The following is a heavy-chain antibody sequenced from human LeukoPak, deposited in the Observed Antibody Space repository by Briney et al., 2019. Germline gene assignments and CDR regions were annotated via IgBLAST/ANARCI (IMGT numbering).Heavy chain of an antibody. CDR3: ARRFLEWYSHFDY. D-gene: IGHD3-3*01. Sequence: GGSLRLSCAASGFTFSNYAMNWVRQAPGKELEWVSSIIGTGGATYYADSVKGRFAISRDNSKNTLYLQVNSLRAEDTAIYYCARRFLEWYSHFDYWGQGTLVTVSS. CDR1: GFTFSNYA. V-gene: IGHV3-23*01. CDR2: IIGTGGAT. J-gene: IGHJ4*02.